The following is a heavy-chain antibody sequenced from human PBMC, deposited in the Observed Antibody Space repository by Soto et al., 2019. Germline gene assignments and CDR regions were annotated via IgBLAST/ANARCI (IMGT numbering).Heavy chain of an antibody. CDR2: MNPNSGNT. J-gene: IGHJ5*02. CDR3: ARGDQNIVLMVYASNWFDP. CDR1: GYTFTSYD. V-gene: IGHV1-8*01. D-gene: IGHD2-8*01. Sequence: SVKASCKASGYTFTSYDINWMRQSTGQGLEWMGWMNPNSGNTVYAQKFQGRVTMTRNTSISTAYMELSSLRSEDTAVYYCARGDQNIVLMVYASNWFDPWGQGTLVTVSS.